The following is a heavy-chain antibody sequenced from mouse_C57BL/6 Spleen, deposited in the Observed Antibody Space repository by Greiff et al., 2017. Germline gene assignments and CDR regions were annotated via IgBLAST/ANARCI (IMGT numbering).Heavy chain of an antibody. V-gene: IGHV1-50*01. J-gene: IGHJ2*01. Sequence: QVQLQQPGAELVKPGASVKLSCKASGYTFTSYWMQWVKQRPGQGLEWIGEIDPSDSYTNYNQKFKGKATLTVDTSSSTAYMQLSSLTSEDSAVYYWSRQYGSSYRNFDYWGQGTTLTVSS. D-gene: IGHD1-1*01. CDR3: SRQYGSSYRNFDY. CDR1: GYTFTSYW. CDR2: IDPSDSYT.